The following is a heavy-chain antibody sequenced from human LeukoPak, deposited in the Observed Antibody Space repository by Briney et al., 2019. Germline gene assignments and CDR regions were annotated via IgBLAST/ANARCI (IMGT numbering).Heavy chain of an antibody. D-gene: IGHD3-10*01. J-gene: IGHJ6*03. CDR3: ARVSGVVRGVIITYYYYYYMDV. V-gene: IGHV1-18*01. Sequence: ASVKVSCKASGYTFTSYDISWVRQAPGQGLEWMGWISAYNGNTNYAQKLQDRVTMTTDTSTSTAYMELRSLRSDDTAVYYCARVSGVVRGVIITYYYYYYMDVWGKGTTVTISS. CDR1: GYTFTSYD. CDR2: ISAYNGNT.